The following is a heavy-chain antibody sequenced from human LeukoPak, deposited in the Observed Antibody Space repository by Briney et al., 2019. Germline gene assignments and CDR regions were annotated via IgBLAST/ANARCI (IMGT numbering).Heavy chain of an antibody. J-gene: IGHJ3*02. CDR2: INPSGGST. V-gene: IGHV1-46*01. CDR1: GYTFTSYY. D-gene: IGHD3-16*02. Sequence: ASVKVSCKASGYTFTSYYMHCVRQAPGQGLEWMGIINPSGGSTSYAQKFQGRVTMTRDTSTSTVYIELSSLRSEDTAVYYCAREAGGDYVWGSYRPGAFDIWGQGTMVTVSS. CDR3: AREAGGDYVWGSYRPGAFDI.